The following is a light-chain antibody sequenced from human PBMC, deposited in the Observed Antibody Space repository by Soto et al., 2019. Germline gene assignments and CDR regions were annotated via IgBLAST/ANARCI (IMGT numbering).Light chain of an antibody. V-gene: IGLV2-11*01. CDR3: CSYAGGYTWV. CDR1: SSDVGGYNY. CDR2: EVT. J-gene: IGLJ3*02. Sequence: QSVLTQPRSVSGSPGQSVTISCTGTSSDVGGYNYVSWYQQDPGIAPKLIIYEVTERPSGVPDRFSGSKSGNTASLTISGLQAEDEANYYCCSYAGGYTWVIGGGTKLTVL.